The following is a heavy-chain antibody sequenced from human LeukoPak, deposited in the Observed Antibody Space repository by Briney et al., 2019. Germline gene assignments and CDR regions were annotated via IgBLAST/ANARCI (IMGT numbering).Heavy chain of an antibody. Sequence: SETLSLTCAVYGGSFSGYYWSWIRQPPGKGLERIGEINHSGSTNYNPSLKSRVTISVDTSKNQFSLKLSSVIAADTAVYYCARYGSGRDIVVVPAAAHFDYWGQGTLVTVSS. CDR2: INHSGST. CDR3: ARYGSGRDIVVVPAAAHFDY. J-gene: IGHJ4*02. D-gene: IGHD2-2*01. V-gene: IGHV4-34*01. CDR1: GGSFSGYY.